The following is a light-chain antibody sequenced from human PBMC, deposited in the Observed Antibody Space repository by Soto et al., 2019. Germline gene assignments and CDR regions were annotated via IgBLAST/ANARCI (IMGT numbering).Light chain of an antibody. CDR1: GSDIGAYNY. CDR2: EVS. V-gene: IGLV2-14*01. CDR3: QSYHSSLSGSEV. J-gene: IGLJ2*01. Sequence: QSALTQPASVSGSPGQSITISCTGTGSDIGAYNYVSWYQQHPGKAPKVVIYEVSNRPSGVSNRFSGSKSGNTASLTISGLQTEDEADYYCQSYHSSLSGSEVFGGGTKLTVL.